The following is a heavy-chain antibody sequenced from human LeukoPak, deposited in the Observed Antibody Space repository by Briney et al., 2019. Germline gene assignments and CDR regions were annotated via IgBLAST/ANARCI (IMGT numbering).Heavy chain of an antibody. CDR2: INTDGSST. V-gene: IGHV3-74*01. J-gene: IGHJ3*02. CDR1: GFTFSSYW. Sequence: RGSLRLSCAASGFTFSSYWMLWVRQAPGKGLVWVSRINTDGSSTSYADSVKGRFTISRDNGKNTLYLQMNSLRAEDTAVYYCAKAARDIVVVPAAAFDIWGQGTIVTVSS. CDR3: AKAARDIVVVPAAAFDI. D-gene: IGHD2-2*01.